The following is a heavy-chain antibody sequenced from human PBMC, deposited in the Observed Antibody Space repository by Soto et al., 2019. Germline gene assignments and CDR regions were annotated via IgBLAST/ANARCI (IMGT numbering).Heavy chain of an antibody. Sequence: SGPTLVNPTQTLTLTCTFSGFSLTTTGVGVGWIRQSPGKALEWLALIYWNDQKRYNPSLQSRLSITKDTSANQVVLTMTDMDPVDTATYYCAHRGATVTSIWFDPWGQGTLVTVSS. D-gene: IGHD4-17*01. CDR3: AHRGATVTSIWFDP. CDR2: IYWNDQK. CDR1: GFSLTTTGVG. V-gene: IGHV2-5*01. J-gene: IGHJ5*02.